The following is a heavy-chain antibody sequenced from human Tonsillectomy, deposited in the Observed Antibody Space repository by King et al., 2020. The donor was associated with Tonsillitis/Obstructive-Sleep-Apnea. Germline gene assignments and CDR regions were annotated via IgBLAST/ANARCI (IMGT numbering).Heavy chain of an antibody. D-gene: IGHD3-9*01. CDR1: GNTLTELS. J-gene: IGHJ4*02. V-gene: IGHV1-24*01. CDR3: VTHYEILTGYSFPYYFQY. Sequence: QLVQSGAEVKKPGASVKVSCNVSGNTLTELSIHWVRQAPGKGLEWMGGFDPEQGKTIYAQRFQGRVTLTEDTSTETAYMQLRSLRSEDTAVYYCVTHYEILTGYSFPYYFQYWGPGTLVTVSS. CDR2: FDPEQGKT.